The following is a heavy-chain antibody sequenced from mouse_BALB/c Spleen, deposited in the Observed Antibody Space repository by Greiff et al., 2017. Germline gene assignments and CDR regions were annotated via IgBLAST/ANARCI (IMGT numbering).Heavy chain of an antibody. Sequence: VQLQQSGPELVKPGASVRISCKASGYTFTSYYIHWVKQRPGQGLEWIGWIYPGNVNTKYNEKFKGKATLTADKSSSTAYMQLSSLTSEDSAVYFCAREGLRRGYYAMDYWGQGTSVTVSS. V-gene: IGHV1S56*01. J-gene: IGHJ4*01. CDR1: GYTFTSYY. D-gene: IGHD2-4*01. CDR2: IYPGNVNT. CDR3: AREGLRRGYYAMDY.